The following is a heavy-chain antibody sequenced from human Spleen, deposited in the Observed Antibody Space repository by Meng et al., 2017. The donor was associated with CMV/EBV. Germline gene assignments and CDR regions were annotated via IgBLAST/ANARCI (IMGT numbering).Heavy chain of an antibody. CDR1: DDVSSNSAA. Sequence: DDVSSNSAAWHWLRQSPSRGLEWLGKTYHRSEWYHDYAVSVTSRVAINPDTSKNQISLQLKSVTPEDTAVYYCARVSGGYHYGTFDYWGQGTLVTVSS. J-gene: IGHJ4*02. D-gene: IGHD5-18*01. V-gene: IGHV6-1*01. CDR3: ARVSGGYHYGTFDY. CDR2: TYHRSEWYH.